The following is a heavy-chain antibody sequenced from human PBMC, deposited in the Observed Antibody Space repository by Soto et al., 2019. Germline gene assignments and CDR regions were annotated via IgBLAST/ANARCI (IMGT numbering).Heavy chain of an antibody. CDR1: GYTFTGYY. D-gene: IGHD6-6*01. CDR2: FNPNSGGT. V-gene: IGHV1-2*02. CDR3: ARDIETSQYSSSSAFDI. Sequence: ASVKVSCKASGYTFTGYYMHWVRQAPGQGLEWMGWFNPNSGGTNYAQKFQGRVTMTRDTSISTAYMELSRLRSDDTAVYYCARDIETSQYSSSSAFDIWGQGTMVTVSS. J-gene: IGHJ3*02.